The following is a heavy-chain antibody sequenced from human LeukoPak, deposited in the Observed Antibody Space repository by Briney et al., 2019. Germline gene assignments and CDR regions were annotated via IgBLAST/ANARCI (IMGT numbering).Heavy chain of an antibody. J-gene: IGHJ4*02. Sequence: GESLKISCKGSGYSFTSYWIGWVRQMPGKGLEWMGIINAGDADTRYSPSFQGQVTISADKSISTAYLQWSSLKASDTAMYYRARHQGYSGYDRADYWGQGTLVTVSS. CDR1: GYSFTSYW. D-gene: IGHD5-12*01. CDR3: ARHQGYSGYDRADY. V-gene: IGHV5-51*01. CDR2: INAGDADT.